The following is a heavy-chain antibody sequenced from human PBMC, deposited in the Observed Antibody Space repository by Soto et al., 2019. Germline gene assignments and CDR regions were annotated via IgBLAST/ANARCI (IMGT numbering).Heavy chain of an antibody. D-gene: IGHD3-10*01. V-gene: IGHV3-30-3*01. Sequence: QVQLVESGGGVVQPGRSLRLSCAASGFTFSSYAMHWVRQAPGKGLEWVAVISYDGSNKYYADSVKGRFTISRDNSKNTLYLHMHSLSAEDTAVSYCARTQKYYYGSGGYWLIDYWGQGTLVTVSS. CDR1: GFTFSSYA. CDR2: ISYDGSNK. J-gene: IGHJ4*02. CDR3: ARTQKYYYGSGGYWLIDY.